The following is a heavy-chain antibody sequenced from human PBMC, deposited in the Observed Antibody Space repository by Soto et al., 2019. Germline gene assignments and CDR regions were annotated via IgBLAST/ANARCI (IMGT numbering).Heavy chain of an antibody. CDR3: AKYIVVVHDAFDI. J-gene: IGHJ3*02. V-gene: IGHV3-23*01. CDR1: GFNYNTYA. Sequence: GSLKLSWAASGFNYNTYAMTWGRQTPGKGLEWVSAISSSGGDTYYADSVKGRFTISRDNSKNTLYLQMNSLRAEDPAVYYCAKYIVVVHDAFDIWGQGTMVTVSS. CDR2: ISSSGGDT. D-gene: IGHD3-22*01.